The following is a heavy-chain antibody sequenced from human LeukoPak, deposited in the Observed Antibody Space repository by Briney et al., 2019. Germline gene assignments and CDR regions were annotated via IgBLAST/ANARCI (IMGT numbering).Heavy chain of an antibody. CDR1: GFSVSNHY. CDR2: IWADGTS. Sequence: GGSLRLSCAASGFSVSNHYMAWVRQAPGRRLEWVSFIWADGTSFYTDSVRGRFTVSRDQFKNTLYLQMSSLRPDDTALYYCARDGAGIESWVELDPWGQGTQVTVSA. CDR3: ARDGAGIESWVELDP. J-gene: IGHJ5*02. V-gene: IGHV3-66*02. D-gene: IGHD5-24*01.